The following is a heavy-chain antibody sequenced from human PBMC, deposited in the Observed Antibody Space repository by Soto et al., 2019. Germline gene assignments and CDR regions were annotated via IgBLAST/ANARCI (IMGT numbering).Heavy chain of an antibody. CDR2: IYYSGST. CDR3: ARQVAARLGSDWFDP. CDR1: GGSISSSSYY. J-gene: IGHJ5*02. D-gene: IGHD6-6*01. Sequence: QLQLQESGPGLVKPSETLSLTCTVSGGSISSSSYYWGWIRQPPGKGLEWIGSIYYSGSTYYNPSLKSRVTISVDTSKNQFSLKLSSVTAADTAVYYCARQVAARLGSDWFDPWGQGTLVTVSS. V-gene: IGHV4-39*01.